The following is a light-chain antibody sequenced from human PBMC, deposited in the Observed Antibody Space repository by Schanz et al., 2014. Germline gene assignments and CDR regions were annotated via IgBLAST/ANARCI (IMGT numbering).Light chain of an antibody. V-gene: IGKV1-5*03. Sequence: DIQMTQSPSTLSASVGDRVTITCRASRDISRWLAWYQRKPGKAPKLLIYKASTLHTGVPSRFSGSGSGTEFTLTISSLQPDDFATYYCQQYNSYPYTFGQGTKLEIK. CDR2: KAS. J-gene: IGKJ2*01. CDR3: QQYNSYPYT. CDR1: RDISRW.